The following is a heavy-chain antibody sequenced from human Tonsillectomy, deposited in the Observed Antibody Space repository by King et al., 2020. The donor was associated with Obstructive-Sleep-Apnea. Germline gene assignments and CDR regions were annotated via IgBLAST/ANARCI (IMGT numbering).Heavy chain of an antibody. CDR2: INPNSGGT. CDR3: ATVAVSTAIFYFDY. D-gene: IGHD3-3*01. J-gene: IGHJ4*02. Sequence: VQLVESGAEVRKPGASVKVSYMASGYTFTGYHMHWVRQAPGQGLEWMGWINPNSGGTTYAQKFQGRVAMTRDTSISTAYMELSSLRSDDTAVYYCATVAVSTAIFYFDYWGQGIMVTVSS. CDR1: GYTFTGYH. V-gene: IGHV1-2*02.